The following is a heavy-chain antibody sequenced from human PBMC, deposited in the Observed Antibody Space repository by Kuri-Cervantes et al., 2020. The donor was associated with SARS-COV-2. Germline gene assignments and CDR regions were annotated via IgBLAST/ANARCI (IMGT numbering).Heavy chain of an antibody. V-gene: IGHV4-34*01. CDR3: ARGRRYSLPGGLDY. D-gene: IGHD3-9*01. CDR1: GGSFSGYY. CDR2: INHSGST. J-gene: IGHJ4*02. Sequence: ESLKISCAVYGGSFSGYYWSWIRQPPGKGLEWIGEINHSGSTNYNPSLKSRVTISVDTSKNQFSLKLSSVTAADTAVSYCARGRRYSLPGGLDYWGQGTLVTVSS.